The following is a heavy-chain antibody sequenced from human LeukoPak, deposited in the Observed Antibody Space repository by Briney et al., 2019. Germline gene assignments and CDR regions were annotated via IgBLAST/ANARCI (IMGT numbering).Heavy chain of an antibody. D-gene: IGHD6-13*01. Sequence: GGSLRLSCTDFGVTFSNYWRGWVRQAPGKGLEWVANIKNDGSEKYYVDSVKGRFTIPRDNAKNSLYLQMNSLRAEDTAVYYCARWSSSIAVSGYDYWGQGTLVTVSS. V-gene: IGHV3-7*01. CDR3: ARWSSSIAVSGYDY. J-gene: IGHJ4*02. CDR2: IKNDGSEK. CDR1: GVTFSNYW.